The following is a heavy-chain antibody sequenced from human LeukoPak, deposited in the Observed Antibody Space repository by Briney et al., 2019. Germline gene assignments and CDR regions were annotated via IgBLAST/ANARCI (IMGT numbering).Heavy chain of an antibody. D-gene: IGHD5-18*01. CDR1: GFTFSSYA. CDR2: ISYDGSNK. Sequence: GGSLRLSCAASGFTFSSYAMHWVRQAPGKGLEWVAVISYDGSNKYYADSVKGRFTISRDNSKNTLYLQMNSLRAEDTAVYYCAKDGAVDTASFGPYDAFDIWGQGTMVTASS. V-gene: IGHV3-30-3*01. J-gene: IGHJ3*02. CDR3: AKDGAVDTASFGPYDAFDI.